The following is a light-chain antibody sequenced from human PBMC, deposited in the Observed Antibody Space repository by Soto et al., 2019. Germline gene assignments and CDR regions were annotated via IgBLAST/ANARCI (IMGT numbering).Light chain of an antibody. V-gene: IGKV3-11*01. Sequence: EIVLTQSPATLSLSPGERATLSCRASQSVSSNLAWYQQKPGQAPRLLIYGASTRATGIPARFSGSGSATDFTLTITSLEPEDFAVYYCQHRAIWPVSFGQGTRLEIK. CDR2: GAS. CDR3: QHRAIWPVS. J-gene: IGKJ5*01. CDR1: QSVSSN.